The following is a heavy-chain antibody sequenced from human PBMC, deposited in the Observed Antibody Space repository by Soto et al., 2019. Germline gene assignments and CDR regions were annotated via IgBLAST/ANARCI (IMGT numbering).Heavy chain of an antibody. CDR1: GYTLTELS. J-gene: IGHJ4*02. CDR2: FDPEDGET. Sequence: ASVKVSCTVSGYTLTELSMHWVRQAPGKGLEWMGGFDPEDGETIYAQKFQGRVTMTEDTSTDTAYMELSSLRSEDTAVYYCAKDIAAAGMINLAHDYWGQGTLVTVSS. CDR3: AKDIAAAGMINLAHDY. D-gene: IGHD6-13*01. V-gene: IGHV1-24*01.